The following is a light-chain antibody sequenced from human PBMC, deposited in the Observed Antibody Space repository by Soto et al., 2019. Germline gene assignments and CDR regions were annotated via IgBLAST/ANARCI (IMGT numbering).Light chain of an antibody. CDR2: EIS. Sequence: QSVLTQPASVSGSPGQSITISCTGTSRDIGAYKYVSWYQQHSGKAPKLMIYEISHRPSGVSDRFSGSKSGNTASLTISGLQAEDEADFYCCSYTSSSTWVFGGGTKLTVL. V-gene: IGLV2-14*03. J-gene: IGLJ3*02. CDR3: CSYTSSSTWV. CDR1: SRDIGAYKY.